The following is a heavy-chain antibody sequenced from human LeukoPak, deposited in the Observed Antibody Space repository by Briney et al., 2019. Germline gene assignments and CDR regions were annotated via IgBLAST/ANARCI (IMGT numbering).Heavy chain of an antibody. J-gene: IGHJ4*02. D-gene: IGHD6-13*01. V-gene: IGHV4-59*01. CDR2: IYYSGST. CDR1: GGSISSYY. Sequence: PSETLSLTCTVSGGSISSYYWSWIRQPPGKGLEWIGYIYYSGSTNYNPSLKSRVTISVDTSKNQFSLKLSSVTAADTAVYYCARDTRTGYSSSWYGGGFDYWGQGTLVTVSS. CDR3: ARDTRTGYSSSWYGGGFDY.